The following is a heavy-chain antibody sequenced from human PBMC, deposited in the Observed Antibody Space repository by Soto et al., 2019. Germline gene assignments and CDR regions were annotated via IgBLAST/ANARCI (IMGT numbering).Heavy chain of an antibody. CDR1: GFTFSSYS. CDR2: ISSSSSYI. V-gene: IGHV3-21*01. CDR3: ARDPGYSGYRDY. Sequence: PGGSLRLSCAASGFTFSSYSMNWVRQAPGKGLEWVSSISSSSSYIYYADSVKGRFTISRDNAKNSLYLQMNSLRAEDTAVYYCARDPGYSGYRDYWGQGTLVTVSS. D-gene: IGHD5-12*01. J-gene: IGHJ4*02.